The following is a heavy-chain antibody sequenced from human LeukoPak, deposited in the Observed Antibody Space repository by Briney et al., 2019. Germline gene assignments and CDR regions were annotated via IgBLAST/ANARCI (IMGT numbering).Heavy chain of an antibody. D-gene: IGHD2-21*02. CDR3: ARDLRYCGGDCLDAFDI. CDR1: GFTFSSYA. V-gene: IGHV3-23*01. CDR2: ISGSGGST. Sequence: GGSLRLSCAASGFTFSSYAMSWVRQAPGKGLEWVSAISGSGGSTYYADSVKGRFTISRDNSKNTLYLQMSSLRAEDTAVYYCARDLRYCGGDCLDAFDIWGQGTMVTVSS. J-gene: IGHJ3*02.